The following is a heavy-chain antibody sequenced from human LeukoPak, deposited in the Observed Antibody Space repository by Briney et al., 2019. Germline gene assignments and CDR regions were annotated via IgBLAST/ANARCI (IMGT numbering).Heavy chain of an antibody. V-gene: IGHV3-23*01. CDR3: ARAVRRAYGRSTAVYFDY. Sequence: GGSLRLSCAASGFTFSTYGMTWVRQAPGEGLEWVSTINDSGGNTHYADSVKGRFTISRDNSKNMLYLQMNSLRAEDTAVYYCARAVRRAYGRSTAVYFDYWGQGTLVTVSS. CDR2: INDSGGNT. CDR1: GFTFSTYG. D-gene: IGHD3-10*01. J-gene: IGHJ4*02.